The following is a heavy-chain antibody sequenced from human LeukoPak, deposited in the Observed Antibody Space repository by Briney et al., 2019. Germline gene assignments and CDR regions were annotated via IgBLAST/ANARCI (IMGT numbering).Heavy chain of an antibody. Sequence: ASVKVSCKASGYTFTSYEINWVRQATGQGLEWMGWMNPNSGNTGYAQKFQGRVTMTRNTSIRTAYMELSSLRSEDTAVYYCARGQQLVFMAKVQLERSSYFDHWGQGTLVTVSS. CDR3: ARGQQLVFMAKVQLERSSYFDH. D-gene: IGHD1-1*01. CDR2: MNPNSGNT. J-gene: IGHJ4*02. CDR1: GYTFTSYE. V-gene: IGHV1-8*01.